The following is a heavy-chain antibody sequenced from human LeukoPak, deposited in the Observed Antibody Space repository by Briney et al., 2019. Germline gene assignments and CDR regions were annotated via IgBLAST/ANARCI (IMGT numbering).Heavy chain of an antibody. Sequence: GASVKVSCKASGYTFTTYYIHWVRQAPGQGPEWMGFIDPSSGNTNYAQKFQGRVTMTRNTSISTAYMELSSLRSEDTAVYYCARGGGYYDSSGYPAAFDYWGQGTLVTVSS. CDR2: IDPSSGNT. D-gene: IGHD3-22*01. CDR3: ARGGGYYDSSGYPAAFDY. CDR1: GYTFTTYY. V-gene: IGHV1-46*01. J-gene: IGHJ4*02.